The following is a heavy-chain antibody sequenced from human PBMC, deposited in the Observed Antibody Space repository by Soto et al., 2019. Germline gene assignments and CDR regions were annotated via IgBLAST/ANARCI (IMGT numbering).Heavy chain of an antibody. V-gene: IGHV1-69*12. CDR2: IIPIFGTV. J-gene: IGHJ2*01. D-gene: IGHD5-12*01. Sequence: QVQLVQSGAEVKKPGSSVKVSCKASGGTFSNYPISWVRQAPGQGLEWMGGIIPIFGTVNYAQKFEGRVTITADQSTSTAYMELSSLRSEDTAVYYCASGHHRSLQLSYFALWGRGTLVTVSS. CDR1: GGTFSNYP. CDR3: ASGHHRSLQLSYFAL.